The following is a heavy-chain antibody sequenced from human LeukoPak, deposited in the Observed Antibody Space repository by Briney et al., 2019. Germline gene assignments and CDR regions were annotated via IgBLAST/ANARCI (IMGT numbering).Heavy chain of an antibody. J-gene: IGHJ4*02. V-gene: IGHV3-23*01. Sequence: GGSLRLSCAASGFTFSSYAMSWVRQAPGKGLEWVSGISAGGGSTNHADSVKGRCTISRDNSKNTLFLQMNSLRAEDTAVYYCAKGSTSRYFDCWGQGTLVTVSS. CDR1: GFTFSSYA. D-gene: IGHD2-2*01. CDR2: ISAGGGST. CDR3: AKGSTSRYFDC.